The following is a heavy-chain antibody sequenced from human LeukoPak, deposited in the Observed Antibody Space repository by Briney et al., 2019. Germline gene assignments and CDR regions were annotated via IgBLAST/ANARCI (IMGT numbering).Heavy chain of an antibody. J-gene: IGHJ3*02. CDR2: ITNGGSTI. D-gene: IGHD2-15*01. V-gene: IGHV3-11*01. Sequence: GGSLRLSCAASGFTFSDYNMNWVRQAPGKGLEWVSYITNGGSTIHHADSVKGRFTISRDNAKKTLYLQMTRLRAEDTAVYYCAKDRVRVVGAFAFDIWGQGTMVTVSS. CDR3: AKDRVRVVGAFAFDI. CDR1: GFTFSDYN.